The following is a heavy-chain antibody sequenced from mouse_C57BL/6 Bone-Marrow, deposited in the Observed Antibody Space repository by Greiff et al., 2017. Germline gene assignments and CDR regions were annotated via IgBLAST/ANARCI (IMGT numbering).Heavy chain of an antibody. CDR3: AREAYYGNWYFDV. Sequence: VQLQQPGAELVKPGASVKLSCKASGYTFTSYWMQWVKQRPGQGLEWIGEIDPSDSYTNYNQKFKGKATLTVDTSSSTAYMQLSSLTSEDSAVYYCAREAYYGNWYFDVWGTGTTVTVSS. V-gene: IGHV1-50*01. CDR2: IDPSDSYT. D-gene: IGHD2-10*01. J-gene: IGHJ1*03. CDR1: GYTFTSYW.